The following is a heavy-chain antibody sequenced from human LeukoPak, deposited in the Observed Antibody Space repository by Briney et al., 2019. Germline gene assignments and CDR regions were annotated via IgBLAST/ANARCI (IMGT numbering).Heavy chain of an antibody. J-gene: IGHJ3*02. CDR1: GFTFSSYA. CDR3: ARNRIAVADAFDI. CDR2: ISGSGGST. Sequence: GGSLRLSCAASGFTFSSYAMSWVRQAPGKGLEWVSAISGSGGSTYYADSVKGRFTISRDSSKNTLYLQMNSLRAEDTAVYYCARNRIAVADAFDIWGQGTMVTVSS. V-gene: IGHV3-23*01. D-gene: IGHD6-19*01.